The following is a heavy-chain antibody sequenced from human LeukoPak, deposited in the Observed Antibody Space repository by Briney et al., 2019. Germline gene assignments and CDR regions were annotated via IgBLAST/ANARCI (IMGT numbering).Heavy chain of an antibody. Sequence: SQTLSLTRTVSGGSISNPSFYWSWIRQPAGKGLEWIGRMQTSETFTYNPSLRGRVTISIDTSKNQFSLRLTSVTAADTAVYYCVRDGGTFITESSTDRHNWLDPWGQGSLVTVSS. D-gene: IGHD1-20*01. J-gene: IGHJ5*02. CDR3: VRDGGTFITESSTDRHNWLDP. CDR2: MQTSETF. CDR1: GGSISNPSFY. V-gene: IGHV4-61*02.